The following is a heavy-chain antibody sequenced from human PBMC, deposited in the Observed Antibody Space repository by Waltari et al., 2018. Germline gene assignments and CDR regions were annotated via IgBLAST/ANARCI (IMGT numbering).Heavy chain of an antibody. D-gene: IGHD2-15*01. J-gene: IGHJ3*01. CDR2: INNDGSST. CDR1: GVTLSRSG. CDR3: ARAGLLGAFDV. Sequence: EVQLVESGGGLVQPGGSLRLSCSASGVTLSRSGIHWVRQSPGKGLMWVSRINNDGSSTVYADSVKGRFTISRDDAKNTVSLQMNNLSAEDTALYYCARAGLLGAFDVWGQGTMVTVSS. V-gene: IGHV3-74*03.